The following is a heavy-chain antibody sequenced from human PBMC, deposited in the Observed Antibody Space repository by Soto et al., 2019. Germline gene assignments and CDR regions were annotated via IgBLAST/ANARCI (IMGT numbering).Heavy chain of an antibody. CDR2: IWYDGSNK. V-gene: IGHV3-33*01. D-gene: IGHD3-10*01. CDR1: GFTFSSYG. J-gene: IGHJ6*02. CDR3: ARTGPLLWFGESMGERLYGMDV. Sequence: LRLSCAASGFTFSSYGMHWVRQAPGKGLEWVAVIWYDGSNKYYADSVKGRFTISRDNSKNTLYLQMNSLRAEDTAVYYCARTGPLLWFGESMGERLYGMDVWGQGTTVTVSS.